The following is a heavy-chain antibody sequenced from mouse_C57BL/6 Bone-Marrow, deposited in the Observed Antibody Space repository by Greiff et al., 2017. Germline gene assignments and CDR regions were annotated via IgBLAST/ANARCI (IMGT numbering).Heavy chain of an antibody. CDR3: ARQASAWFAY. Sequence: DVKLVESGGGLVQPGESLKLSCESNEYEFPSHDMSWVRKTPEKRLELVAAINSDGGSTYYPDTMERRFIISRDNTKETLYLQMSSLRSDDTALYYCARQASAWFAYWGQGTLVTVSA. V-gene: IGHV5-2*01. CDR1: EYEFPSHD. CDR2: INSDGGST. J-gene: IGHJ3*01.